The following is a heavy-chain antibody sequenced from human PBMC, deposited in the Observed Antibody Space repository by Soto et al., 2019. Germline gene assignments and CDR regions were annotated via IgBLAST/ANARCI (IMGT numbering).Heavy chain of an antibody. V-gene: IGHV3-33*01. CDR3: ARDGGYCRSTSCYTVGNWFDP. CDR1: GFTFSSYG. J-gene: IGHJ5*02. D-gene: IGHD2-2*02. Sequence: PGGSLRLSCAASGFTFSSYGMHWVRQAPGKGLEWVAVIWYDGSNKYYADSVKGRFTISRDNSKNTLYLQMNSLRAEDTAVYYCARDGGYCRSTSCYTVGNWFDPWGQGTLVTVSS. CDR2: IWYDGSNK.